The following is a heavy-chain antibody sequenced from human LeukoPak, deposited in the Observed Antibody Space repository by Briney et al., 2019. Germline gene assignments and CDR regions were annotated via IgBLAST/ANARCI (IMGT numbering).Heavy chain of an antibody. CDR3: AKETPYSGSYFDY. CDR2: IRYDGSNK. V-gene: IGHV3-30*02. CDR1: GFTFSSYG. D-gene: IGHD1-26*01. J-gene: IGHJ4*02. Sequence: GGSLRLSCAASGFTFSSYGMHWVRQAPGKGLEWVAFIRYDGSNKYYADSVKGRFIISRDNSKNTLYLQMNSLRAEDTAVYYCAKETPYSGSYFDYWGQGTLVTVSS.